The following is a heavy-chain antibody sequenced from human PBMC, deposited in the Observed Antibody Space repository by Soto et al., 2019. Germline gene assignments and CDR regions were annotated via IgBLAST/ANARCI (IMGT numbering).Heavy chain of an antibody. CDR1: GDSISSTHW. CDR3: ATLPPRIVVTILPIPS. J-gene: IGHJ4*02. Sequence: QVQLRQSGPRLARPSGTLSLTCVVSGDSISSTHWWTWVRQTPGTGLEWIGEVYHTGSTKYNPSLKHRVTTALDKSNTQFSLNLKSLTAADTAVYYCATLPPRIVVTILPIPSWGQGTQVTVSS. CDR2: VYHTGST. V-gene: IGHV4-4*02. D-gene: IGHD2-21*01.